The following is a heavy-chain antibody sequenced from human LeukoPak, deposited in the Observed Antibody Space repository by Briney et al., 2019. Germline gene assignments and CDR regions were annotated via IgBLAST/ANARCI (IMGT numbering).Heavy chain of an antibody. Sequence: ASVKVSCKASGYTFTSYGISWVRQAPGQGLEWMGWISAYNGNTNYAQKLQGRVTMTTDTSTSTAYMELRSLRSDDTAVYYCARASRLLWFRSEGWFDPWGQGTLVTVSS. J-gene: IGHJ5*02. CDR1: GYTFTSYG. D-gene: IGHD3-10*01. CDR2: ISAYNGNT. V-gene: IGHV1-18*01. CDR3: ARASRLLWFRSEGWFDP.